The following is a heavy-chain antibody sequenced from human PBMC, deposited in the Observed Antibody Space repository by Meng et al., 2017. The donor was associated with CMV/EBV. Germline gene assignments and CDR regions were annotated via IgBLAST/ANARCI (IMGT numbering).Heavy chain of an antibody. CDR1: GGSISSSSYY. V-gene: IGHV4-39*07. Sequence: QLHSHESGPGLVKPSGTRSRTCTVSGGSISSSSYYWGWIRQPPGKGLEWIGSIYYSGSTYYNPSLKSRVTISVDTSKNQFSLKLSSVTAADTAVYYCASLAGDYWGQGTLVTVSS. J-gene: IGHJ4*02. D-gene: IGHD3-10*01. CDR3: ASLAGDY. CDR2: IYYSGST.